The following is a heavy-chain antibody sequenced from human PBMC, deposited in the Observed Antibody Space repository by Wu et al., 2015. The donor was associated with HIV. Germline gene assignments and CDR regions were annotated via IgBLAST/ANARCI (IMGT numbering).Heavy chain of an antibody. Sequence: QVQLVQSGAEVKKPGASVKVSCKASGYTFTDYFIHWVRRAPGQGLEWMGWTNLNTGGTNYAPKFQGRVTMTRDTSISTAYIELSRLTSDDTAVYYCARDELFRVDDAFDMWGQGTLVTVSS. CDR2: TNLNTGGT. V-gene: IGHV1-2*02. CDR1: GYTFTDYF. CDR3: ARDELFRVDDAFDM. D-gene: IGHD2-15*01. J-gene: IGHJ3*02.